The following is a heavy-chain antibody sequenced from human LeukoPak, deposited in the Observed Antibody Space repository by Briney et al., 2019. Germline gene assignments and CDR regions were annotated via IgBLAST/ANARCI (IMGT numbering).Heavy chain of an antibody. V-gene: IGHV1-2*02. CDR3: SRIEEYCSGGSCYWFDP. Sequence: GASVKVSCKASGSTFTGCYMHWVRQPHGQGLGLMGWINPNSGGTNYEKKFQGRGTMTRDTAISTAYMELSRLRSDDTAVYYCSRIEEYCSGGSCYWFDPWGQGTLVTVS. CDR1: GSTFTGCY. D-gene: IGHD2-15*01. CDR2: INPNSGGT. J-gene: IGHJ5*02.